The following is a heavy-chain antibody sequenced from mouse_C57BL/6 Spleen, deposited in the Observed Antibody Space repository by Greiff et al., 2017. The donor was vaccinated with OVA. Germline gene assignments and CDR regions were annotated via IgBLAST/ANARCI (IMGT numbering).Heavy chain of an antibody. Sequence: EVKLVESGGGLVKPGGSLKLSCAASGFTFSDYGMHWVRQAPEKGLEWVAYISSGSSTIYYADTVNGRFTISRDNAKNTLFLQMTSLRSEDTAMYYCAREYDYDPFAYWGQGTLVTVSA. CDR3: AREYDYDPFAY. CDR1: GFTFSDYG. CDR2: ISSGSSTI. D-gene: IGHD2-4*01. J-gene: IGHJ3*01. V-gene: IGHV5-17*01.